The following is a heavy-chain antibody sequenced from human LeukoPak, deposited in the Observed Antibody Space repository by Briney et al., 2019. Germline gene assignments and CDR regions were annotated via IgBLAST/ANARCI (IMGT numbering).Heavy chain of an antibody. J-gene: IGHJ6*02. CDR2: ISYDGSNK. CDR1: GFTFSSYA. CDR3: ARDGQHIVVVPAAIRWDPWDYGMDV. V-gene: IGHV3-30-3*01. D-gene: IGHD2-2*02. Sequence: GRSLRLSCAASGFTFSSYAMHWVRQAPGKGLEWGAVISYDGSNKYYADSVKGRFTISRDNSKNTLYLQMNSLRAEDTAVYYCARDGQHIVVVPAAIRWDPWDYGMDVWGQGTTVTVSS.